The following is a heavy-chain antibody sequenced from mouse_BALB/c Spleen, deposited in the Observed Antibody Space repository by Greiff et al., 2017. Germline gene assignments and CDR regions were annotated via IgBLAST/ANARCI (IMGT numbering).Heavy chain of an antibody. Sequence: VQVVESGPGLVAPSQSLSITCTVSGFSLTGYGVNWVRQPPGKGLEWLGMIWGDGSTDYNSALKSRLSISKDNSKSQVFLKMNSLQTDDTARYYCARIITTVVATFYFDYWGQGTTLTVSS. CDR1: GFSLTGYG. CDR2: IWGDGST. J-gene: IGHJ2*01. V-gene: IGHV2-6-7*01. CDR3: ARIITTVVATFYFDY. D-gene: IGHD1-1*01.